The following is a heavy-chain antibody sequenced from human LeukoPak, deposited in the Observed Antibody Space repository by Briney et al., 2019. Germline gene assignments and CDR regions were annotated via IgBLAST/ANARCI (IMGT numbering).Heavy chain of an antibody. V-gene: IGHV3-23*01. CDR2: ISGSGGST. CDR1: GFTFSSYA. CDR3: AKFPLGGGQLVPGYFDY. J-gene: IGHJ4*02. Sequence: PGGSLRLSCAASGFTFSSYAMSWVRQAPGKGLEWVSAISGSGGSTYYADSVKGRFTISRDNSKNTLYLQMNSLRAEDTAVYYCAKFPLGGGQLVPGYFDYWGQGTLVTVSS. D-gene: IGHD6-6*01.